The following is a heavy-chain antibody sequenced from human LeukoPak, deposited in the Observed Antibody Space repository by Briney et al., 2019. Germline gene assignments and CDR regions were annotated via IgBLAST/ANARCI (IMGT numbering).Heavy chain of an antibody. D-gene: IGHD3-10*01. V-gene: IGHV3-23*01. CDR3: ARFRPSYGLGSYGGNFDL. Sequence: GGSLRLSCAASGFTFSSYAMSWVRQAPGKGLEWVSAISGSGGSTYYADSVKGRFTISRDNTRNSLYLQMDSLRAEDTAVYYCARFRPSYGLGSYGGNFDLWGRGTLATVSS. J-gene: IGHJ2*01. CDR1: GFTFSSYA. CDR2: ISGSGGST.